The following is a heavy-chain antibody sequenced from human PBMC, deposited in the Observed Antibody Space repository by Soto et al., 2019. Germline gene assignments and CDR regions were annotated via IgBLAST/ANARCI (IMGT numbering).Heavy chain of an antibody. Sequence: PGECRKRSGVGSGYSCAGYWITWVRQKPGKGLEWMGRIDPSDSQTYYSPSFRGHVTISVTKSITTVFLQWSSLRASDTAMYYCARQIYDSDTGPNFQYYFDSWGQGTPVTVSS. V-gene: IGHV5-10-1*01. CDR1: GYSCAGYW. CDR3: ARQIYDSDTGPNFQYYFDS. J-gene: IGHJ4*02. CDR2: IDPSDSQT. D-gene: IGHD3-22*01.